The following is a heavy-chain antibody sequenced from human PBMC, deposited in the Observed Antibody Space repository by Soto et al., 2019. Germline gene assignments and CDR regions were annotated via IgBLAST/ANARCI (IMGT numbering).Heavy chain of an antibody. D-gene: IGHD5-12*01. CDR2: ISAYNGNT. J-gene: IGHJ6*03. V-gene: IGHV1-18*01. Sequence: ASVKVSCKASGYTFTSYGISWVRQAPGQGLEWMGWISAYNGNTNYAQKLQGRVTMTTDTSTSTAYMELRSLRSDDTAVYYCARAERATRRQKAYYYYMDVWGKGTTVTVSS. CDR1: GYTFTSYG. CDR3: ARAERATRRQKAYYYYMDV.